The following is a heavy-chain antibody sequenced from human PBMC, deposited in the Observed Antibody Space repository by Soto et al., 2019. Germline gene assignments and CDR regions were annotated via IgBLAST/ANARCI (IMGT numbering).Heavy chain of an antibody. CDR2: IYSGGST. D-gene: IGHD5-18*01. V-gene: IGHV3-53*01. CDR3: ARGGGYSYGYYYYGMDV. J-gene: IGHJ6*02. CDR1: GFTVSSNY. Sequence: QPGGSLRLSCAASGFTVSSNYMSWVRQAPGKGLEWVSVIYSGGSTYYADSVKGRFTISRDNSKNTLYLQMNSLRAEDTAVYYCARGGGYSYGYYYYGMDVWGQGTTVTVSS.